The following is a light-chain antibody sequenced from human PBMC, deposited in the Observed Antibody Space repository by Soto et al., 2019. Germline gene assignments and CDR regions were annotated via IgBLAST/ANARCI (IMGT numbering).Light chain of an antibody. CDR1: QSIINY. V-gene: IGKV1-39*01. CDR2: AAS. J-gene: IGKJ1*01. Sequence: DIQMTQSPSSLSASVGDRVTITCRASQSIINYVNWYQQKPGKAPKVLIYAASSLQSGVPSRFSGSGSGTDINLTITSRQPEDFATSYCQQSHSAPMGTFGQGTKVEIK. CDR3: QQSHSAPMGT.